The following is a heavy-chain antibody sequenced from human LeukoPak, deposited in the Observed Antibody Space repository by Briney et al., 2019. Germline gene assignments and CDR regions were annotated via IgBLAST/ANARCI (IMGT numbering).Heavy chain of an antibody. CDR3: AREGPNYYGSGSYAFDI. Sequence: GGSLRLSCAASGFTFDDDGMSWVRQAPGKGLEWVSGINWNGGSTGYADSVKGRFTISRDNAKNSLYLQMNSLRAEDTALYYCAREGPNYYGSGSYAFDIWGQGTMVTVSS. D-gene: IGHD3-10*01. CDR1: GFTFDDDG. V-gene: IGHV3-20*04. J-gene: IGHJ3*02. CDR2: INWNGGST.